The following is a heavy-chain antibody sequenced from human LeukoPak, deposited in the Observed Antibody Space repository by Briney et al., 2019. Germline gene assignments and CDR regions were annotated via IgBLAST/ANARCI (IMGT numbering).Heavy chain of an antibody. D-gene: IGHD6-13*01. V-gene: IGHV4-31*03. Sequence: ASETLSLTCTVSGGSISSGGYYWSWIRQHPGKGLEWIGYIYYSGSTYYNPSLKSRVTISVDTSKNQFSLKLSSVTAADTAVYYCARDLIAAAGTEWFDPWGQGTLVTVSS. CDR2: IYYSGST. CDR3: ARDLIAAAGTEWFDP. CDR1: GGSISSGGYY. J-gene: IGHJ5*02.